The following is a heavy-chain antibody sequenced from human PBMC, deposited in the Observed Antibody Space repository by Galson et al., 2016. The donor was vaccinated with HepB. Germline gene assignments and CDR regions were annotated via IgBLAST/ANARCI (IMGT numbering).Heavy chain of an antibody. Sequence: SETLSLTCSVSDDSISIYHWGWIRQPPGKGLEWIGHIDDSGDTDYNPSLRSRVTTSVDMSKNQVSLKMDSVTAADTAVYYCARRGFCSRTSCYTGGWYFDLWGRGTLVTVSS. J-gene: IGHJ2*01. D-gene: IGHD2-2*02. CDR3: ARRGFCSRTSCYTGGWYFDL. CDR1: DDSISIYH. CDR2: IDDSGDT. V-gene: IGHV4-59*08.